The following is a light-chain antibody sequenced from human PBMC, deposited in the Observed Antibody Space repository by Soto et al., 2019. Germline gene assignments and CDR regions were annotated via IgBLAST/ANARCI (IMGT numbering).Light chain of an antibody. Sequence: QSVLTQPPSVSGAPGQRVTISCTGSSSNIGAGYDVHWYQQLPGTAPKLLIYDNNNRPSGVPGRFSGSKSGTSASLAITGLQAEDEADYYCQSYDSSLNAFYVFGTGTKLTVL. V-gene: IGLV1-40*01. CDR2: DNN. CDR1: SSNIGAGYD. J-gene: IGLJ1*01. CDR3: QSYDSSLNAFYV.